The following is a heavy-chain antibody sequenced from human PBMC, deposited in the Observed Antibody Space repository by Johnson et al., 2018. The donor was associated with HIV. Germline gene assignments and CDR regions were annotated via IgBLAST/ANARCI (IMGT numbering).Heavy chain of an antibody. Sequence: QVQLVESGGGVVQTGTSLRLSCAASGFTFNTYGMHWVRQAPGKGLEWVANIKQGGSEKYYADSVKGRFTISRDNSNNTLYLQMNSLRAEDTAVYYCAKERSWAFDIWGQGSMVTVTS. J-gene: IGHJ3*02. V-gene: IGHV3-30*18. CDR2: IKQGGSEK. CDR1: GFTFNTYG. D-gene: IGHD7-27*01. CDR3: AKERSWAFDI.